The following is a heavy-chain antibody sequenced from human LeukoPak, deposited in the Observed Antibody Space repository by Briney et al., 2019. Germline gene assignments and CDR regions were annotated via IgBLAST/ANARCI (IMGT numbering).Heavy chain of an antibody. Sequence: GGSLRLSCAASGFTFSSYAMSWVRQAPGKGLEWVSAISGSGGSTYYADSVKGRFTISRDNSKNTLYLQMNSLRAVDTAVYYCAKDRQWLNYYYYGMDVWGQGTTVTVSS. CDR1: GFTFSSYA. D-gene: IGHD6-19*01. J-gene: IGHJ6*02. CDR2: ISGSGGST. V-gene: IGHV3-23*01. CDR3: AKDRQWLNYYYYGMDV.